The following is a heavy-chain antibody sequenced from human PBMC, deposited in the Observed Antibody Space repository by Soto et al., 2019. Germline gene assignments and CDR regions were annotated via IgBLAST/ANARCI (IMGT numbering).Heavy chain of an antibody. J-gene: IGHJ4*02. Sequence: PGGSLRLSCAASGFTSNDHGMHWVRQAPGKGLEWVAGIIWNTGNTGYADSVKGRFTISRDNANNSLYLQMNSLRPDDTALYYCPKHIEPGGAHYWGQGNLVTVSS. CDR2: IIWNTGNT. CDR1: GFTSNDHG. CDR3: PKHIEPGGAHY. V-gene: IGHV3-9*02. D-gene: IGHD3-16*01.